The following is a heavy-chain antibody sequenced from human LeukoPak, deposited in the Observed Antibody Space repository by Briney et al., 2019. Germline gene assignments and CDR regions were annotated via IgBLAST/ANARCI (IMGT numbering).Heavy chain of an antibody. J-gene: IGHJ4*02. V-gene: IGHV1-2*02. CDR1: GYTFTGYY. D-gene: IGHD5-18*01. CDR3: ARDGGHSYGDY. Sequence: GASVKVSCKASGYTFTGYYMHWVRQAPGQGLEWMGWINPNSGGTNCAQKFQGRVTMTRDTSISTAYMELSRLRSGDTAVYYCARDGGHSYGDYWGQGTLVTVSS. CDR2: INPNSGGT.